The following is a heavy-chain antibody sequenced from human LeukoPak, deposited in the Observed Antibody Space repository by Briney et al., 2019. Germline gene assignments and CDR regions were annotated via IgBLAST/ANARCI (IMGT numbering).Heavy chain of an antibody. Sequence: SETLSLTCTVSGGSISSYYWSWIRQPPGKGLEWIGYIYYSGSTNYNPSLKSRVTISVDTSKNQFSLKLSSVTAADTAVYYCARGGLVGASFDYWGQGTLVTVSS. J-gene: IGHJ4*02. CDR2: IYYSGST. CDR1: GGSISSYY. D-gene: IGHD1-26*01. V-gene: IGHV4-59*01. CDR3: ARGGLVGASFDY.